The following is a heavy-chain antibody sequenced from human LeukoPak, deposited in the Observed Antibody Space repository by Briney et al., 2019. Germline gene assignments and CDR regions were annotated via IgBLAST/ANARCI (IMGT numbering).Heavy chain of an antibody. CDR2: ISSSGSTI. D-gene: IGHD5-18*01. V-gene: IGHV3-48*03. J-gene: IGHJ6*02. Sequence: GGSLRLSCAASGFTFSSYGMNWVRQAPGKGLEWVSYISSSGSTIYYADSVKGRFTISRDNAKNSLYLQMNSPRAEDTAVYYCARWIQLWSYYGMDVWGQGTTVTVSS. CDR3: ARWIQLWSYYGMDV. CDR1: GFTFSSYG.